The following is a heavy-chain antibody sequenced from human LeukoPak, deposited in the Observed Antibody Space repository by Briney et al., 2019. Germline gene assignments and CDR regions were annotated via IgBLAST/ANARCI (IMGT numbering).Heavy chain of an antibody. CDR3: ARDMGYSYGYSYFDR. CDR1: GFTFSSYG. CDR2: IRYDGSNK. Sequence: GGSLRLSCAAPGFTFSSYGMHWVRQAPGKGLEWVAFIRYDGSNKYYADSVKGRFTISRDNSKNTLYLQMNSLRAEDTAVFYCARDMGYSYGYSYFDRWGQGTLVTVSS. D-gene: IGHD5-18*01. J-gene: IGHJ4*02. V-gene: IGHV3-30*02.